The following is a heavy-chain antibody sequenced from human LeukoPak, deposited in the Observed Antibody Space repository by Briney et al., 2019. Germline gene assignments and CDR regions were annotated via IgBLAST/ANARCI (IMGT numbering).Heavy chain of an antibody. J-gene: IGHJ5*02. D-gene: IGHD3-10*01. CDR1: GYTFTGYY. CDR2: INPNSGGT. Sequence: WASMKVSCEASGYTFTGYYMHWVRQAPGQGLEWMGWINPNSGGTNYAQKLQGRVTMTTDTSTSTAYMELRSLRSDDTAVYYCARDRIYGSGSYYRVQNWFDPWGQGTLVTVSS. V-gene: IGHV1-2*02. CDR3: ARDRIYGSGSYYRVQNWFDP.